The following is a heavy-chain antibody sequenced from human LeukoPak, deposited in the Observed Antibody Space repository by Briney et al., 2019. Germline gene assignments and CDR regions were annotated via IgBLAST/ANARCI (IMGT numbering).Heavy chain of an antibody. CDR2: ISGSGGNT. Sequence: GGSLRLSCAASGFTFSSYSMNWVRQAPGKGLEWVSGISGSGGNTYYADSVKGRFTVSRDNSRNTLYLQMDSLRAEDTAVYYCAKWGGSSTSKYFQHWGQGTLVTVSS. J-gene: IGHJ1*01. V-gene: IGHV3-23*01. D-gene: IGHD1-26*01. CDR3: AKWGGSSTSKYFQH. CDR1: GFTFSSYS.